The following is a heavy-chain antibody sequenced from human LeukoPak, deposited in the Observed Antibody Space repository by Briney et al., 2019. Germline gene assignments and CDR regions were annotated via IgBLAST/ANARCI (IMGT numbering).Heavy chain of an antibody. D-gene: IGHD1-26*01. CDR1: GYSISSGYY. V-gene: IGHV4-38-2*02. Sequence: PSETLSLTCTVSGYSISSGYYWGWIRQPPGKGLEWIGSIYHSGSTYYNPSLKSRVTISVDTSKNQFSLKLSSVTAADTAVYYCARRPQGGSWFDPWGQGTLVTVSS. J-gene: IGHJ5*02. CDR3: ARRPQGGSWFDP. CDR2: IYHSGST.